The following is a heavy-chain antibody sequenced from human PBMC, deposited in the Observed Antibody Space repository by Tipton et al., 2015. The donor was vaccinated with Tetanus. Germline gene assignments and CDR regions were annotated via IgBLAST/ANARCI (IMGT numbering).Heavy chain of an antibody. J-gene: IGHJ2*01. CDR2: IYPGDSDT. Sequence: QSGAEVKKPGESLKISCKGSGYSFNIYWIAWVRQMPGKGLEWMGIIYPGDSDTTYSPSFEGQVTISADKSITTAYLQWSSLKASDTAMYYCARRLGPYTGDQIWHFDLWGRGTLVTVSS. V-gene: IGHV5-51*01. CDR3: ARRLGPYTGDQIWHFDL. CDR1: GYSFNIYW. D-gene: IGHD7-27*01.